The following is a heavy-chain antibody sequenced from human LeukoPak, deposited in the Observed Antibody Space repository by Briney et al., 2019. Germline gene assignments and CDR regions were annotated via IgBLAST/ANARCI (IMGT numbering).Heavy chain of an antibody. V-gene: IGHV3-7*01. D-gene: IGHD5-18*01. CDR3: ASGYNYGYLFDY. CDR1: VFTFSKYW. CDR2: IKQDGNEK. Sequence: TGGSLRLSSAASVFTFSKYWMSWVRQAPGKGLEWVANIKQDGNEKYYVDSVKGRFTISRDNAKNSLYLQMNSLRAEDTAVYYCASGYNYGYLFDYWGQGTLVTVSS. J-gene: IGHJ4*02.